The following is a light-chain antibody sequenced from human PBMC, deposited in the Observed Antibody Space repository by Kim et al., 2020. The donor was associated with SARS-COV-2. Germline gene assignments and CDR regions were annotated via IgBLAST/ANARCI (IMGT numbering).Light chain of an antibody. V-gene: IGKV3-20*01. Sequence: SPGRRAPLPCRASQGVGSSYLASYQQKPGQAPRLLIYGASSRAAGVPGRFIGSGSRTDFSPTIARLEPEDFAVSYCQQYGNSPHTFGHGTKVEIK. J-gene: IGKJ1*01. CDR3: QQYGNSPHT. CDR1: QGVGSSY. CDR2: GAS.